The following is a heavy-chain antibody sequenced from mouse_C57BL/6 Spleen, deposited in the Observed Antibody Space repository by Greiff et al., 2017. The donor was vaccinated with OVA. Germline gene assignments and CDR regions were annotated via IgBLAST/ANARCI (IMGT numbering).Heavy chain of an antibody. CDR2: INPSTGGT. Sequence: VQLKQSGPELVKPGASVKISCKASGYSFTGYYMNWVKQSPEKSLEWIGEINPSTGGTTYNQKFKAKATLTVDKSSSTAYMQLKSLTSEDSAVYYSARKGAHWYFDVWGTGTTVTVSS. V-gene: IGHV1-42*01. CDR1: GYSFTGYY. J-gene: IGHJ1*03. CDR3: ARKGAHWYFDV.